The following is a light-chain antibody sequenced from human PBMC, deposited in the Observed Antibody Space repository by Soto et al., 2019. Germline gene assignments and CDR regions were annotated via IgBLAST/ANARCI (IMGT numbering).Light chain of an antibody. J-gene: IGKJ1*01. V-gene: IGKV1-5*01. CDR1: QSISSW. Sequence: DIQMTQSPSTLSASVGDRVTITCRASQSISSWLAWYQQKPGKAPKLLIYDASSLESGVPSSFSGSGSGTEFNLTISSPQPDDFATDYCQQYNSYSATCGQGTKVEIK. CDR3: QQYNSYSAT. CDR2: DAS.